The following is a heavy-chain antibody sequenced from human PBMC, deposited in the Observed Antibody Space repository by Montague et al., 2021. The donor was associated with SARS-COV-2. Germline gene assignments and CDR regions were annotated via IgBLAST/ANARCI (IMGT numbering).Heavy chain of an antibody. J-gene: IGHJ4*03. CDR1: GGSISSGGYS. Sequence: TLSLTCSLSGGSISSGGYSWSWIRQPPGKGLEWIGHTFHTGTPHYNPSLRSRVTISIDRSKNQFSLNLDSVTAADTAVYYCARDSHYGRFYLWGQGTLVTVSS. CDR3: ARDSHYGRFYL. D-gene: IGHD4-17*01. CDR2: TFHTGTP. V-gene: IGHV4-30-2*01.